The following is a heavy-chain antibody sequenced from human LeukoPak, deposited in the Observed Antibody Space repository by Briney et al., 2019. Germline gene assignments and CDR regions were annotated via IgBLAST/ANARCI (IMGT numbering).Heavy chain of an antibody. D-gene: IGHD2-2*01. CDR2: IRSKAKSYAT. CDR3: TRRAYCSSTSCWVQPDAFDI. V-gene: IGHV3-73*01. CDR1: AFTFSGSA. Sequence: PGGSLKLSCAASAFTFSGSAMHWVRPASGKGLEWVGRIRSKAKSYATAYAASVKGRFTISRDDSKNTAYLQMNSLKTEDTAVYYCTRRAYCSSTSCWVQPDAFDIWGQGTMVTVSS. J-gene: IGHJ3*02.